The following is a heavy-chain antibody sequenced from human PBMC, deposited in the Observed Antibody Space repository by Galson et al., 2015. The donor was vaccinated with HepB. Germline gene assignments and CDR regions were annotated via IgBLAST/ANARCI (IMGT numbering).Heavy chain of an antibody. CDR3: AREKGYCSSTSCYGVYFDY. V-gene: IGHV3-20*04. Sequence: SVRLSCAASGFTSDDYGISWFPQAPVKGLEWVSGINWNGGSKGYADSVKGRFTISRDNAKNSLYLQMNSLRAEDTALYYCAREKGYCSSTSCYGVYFDYWGQGTLVTVSS. D-gene: IGHD2-2*01. CDR1: GFTSDDYG. CDR2: INWNGGSK. J-gene: IGHJ4*02.